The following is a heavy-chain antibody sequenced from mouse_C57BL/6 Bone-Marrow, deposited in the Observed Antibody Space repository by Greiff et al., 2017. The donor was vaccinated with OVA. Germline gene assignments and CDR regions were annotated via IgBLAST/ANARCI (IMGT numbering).Heavy chain of an antibody. CDR1: GYTFTSYW. D-gene: IGHD2-3*01. J-gene: IGHJ2*01. V-gene: IGHV1-64*01. Sequence: VKLQQPGAELVKPGASVKLSCKASGYTFTSYWMHWVKQRPGQGLEWIGMIHPNSGSTNYNEKFKSKATLTVDKSSSTAYMQLSSLTSEDSAVYYCARDDGYLYYFDYWGQGTTLTVSS. CDR2: IHPNSGST. CDR3: ARDDGYLYYFDY.